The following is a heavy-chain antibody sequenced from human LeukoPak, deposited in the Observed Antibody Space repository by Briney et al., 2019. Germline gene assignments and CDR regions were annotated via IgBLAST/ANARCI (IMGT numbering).Heavy chain of an antibody. D-gene: IGHD5-24*01. V-gene: IGHV1-69*13. CDR3: ARGGWLQPFDY. J-gene: IGHJ4*02. Sequence: SVKVSCKASGGTFSGYAISWVRQAPGQGLEWMGGIIPIFGTPNYAQKFQGRVTITADESTSTAYMELSSLRSEDTAVYYCARGGWLQPFDYWGQGTLVTVSS. CDR2: IIPIFGTP. CDR1: GGTFSGYA.